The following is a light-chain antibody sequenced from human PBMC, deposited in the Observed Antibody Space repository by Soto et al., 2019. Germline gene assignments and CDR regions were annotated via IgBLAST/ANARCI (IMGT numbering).Light chain of an antibody. CDR3: QSYDSSLRAWV. Sequence: QSVLTQPPSVSGAPGQRVTISCAGSSSNIGARYDVPWYQQVPGTAPKLLIYGNIKRPSGVPDRFSVYKSGTAASLAKARLRAEDDAGYYCQSYDSSLRAWVFGGVTKLTVL. J-gene: IGLJ3*02. CDR2: GNI. V-gene: IGLV1-40*01. CDR1: SSNIGARYD.